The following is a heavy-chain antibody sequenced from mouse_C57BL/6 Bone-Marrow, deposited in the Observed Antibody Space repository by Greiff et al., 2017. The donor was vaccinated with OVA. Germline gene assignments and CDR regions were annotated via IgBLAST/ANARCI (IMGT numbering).Heavy chain of an antibody. J-gene: IGHJ2*01. D-gene: IGHD1-1*01. V-gene: IGHV1-82*01. CDR2: IYPGDGDT. Sequence: QVQLQQSGPELVKPGASVKISCKASGYAFSSSWMNWVKQRPGKGLEWIGRIYPGDGDTNYNGKFKGKATLTADKSSSTAYMQLSSLTSEDSAVYFCERRDTTVVPYYFDYWGQGTTLTVSS. CDR3: ERRDTTVVPYYFDY. CDR1: GYAFSSSW.